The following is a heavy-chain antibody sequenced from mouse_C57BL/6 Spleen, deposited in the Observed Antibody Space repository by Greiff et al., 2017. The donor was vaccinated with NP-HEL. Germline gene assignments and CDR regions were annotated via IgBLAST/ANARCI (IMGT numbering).Heavy chain of an antibody. V-gene: IGHV14-4*01. J-gene: IGHJ3*01. CDR1: GFNIKDDY. CDR2: IDPENGDT. D-gene: IGHD2-4*01. Sequence: EVQRVESGAELVRPGASVKLSCTASGFNIKDDYMHWVKQRPEQGLEWIGWIDPENGDTEYASKFQGKATITADTSSNTAYLQLSSLTSEDTAVYYCTTFYYDYDGDAYWGQGTLVTVSA. CDR3: TTFYYDYDGDAY.